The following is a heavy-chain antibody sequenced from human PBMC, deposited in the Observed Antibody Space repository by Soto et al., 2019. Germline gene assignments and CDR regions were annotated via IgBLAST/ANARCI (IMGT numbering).Heavy chain of an antibody. V-gene: IGHV1-18*01. CDR3: AVVTASYYYGMDV. CDR1: GYTFTSYG. Sequence: QVQLVQSGAEVKKPGASVKVSCKASGYTFTSYGISWVRQAPGQGLEWMGWNSAYNGNTNYAQKLQGRVTMTTDTSTNPAYMELRSLRSDDTAVYYCAVVTASYYYGMDVWGQGTTVTVSS. D-gene: IGHD2-21*02. CDR2: NSAYNGNT. J-gene: IGHJ6*02.